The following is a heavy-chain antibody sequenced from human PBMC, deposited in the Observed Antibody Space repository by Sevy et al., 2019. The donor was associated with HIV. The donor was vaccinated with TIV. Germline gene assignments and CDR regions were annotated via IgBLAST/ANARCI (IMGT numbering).Heavy chain of an antibody. D-gene: IGHD1-26*01. CDR3: ERGPMVRANNNDYYGLNV. V-gene: IGHV3-7*01. CDR1: GFFFSNSW. Sequence: GGSLRLSCSASGFFFSNSWMSWVRQAPGKGLGWVPNINQDGNKAYSVDSVKGRFTISRNNANNLVCLQMNSVRVEDAAGYYCERGPMVRANNNDYYGLNVWGQGTLVTVSS. J-gene: IGHJ6*02. CDR2: INQDGNKA.